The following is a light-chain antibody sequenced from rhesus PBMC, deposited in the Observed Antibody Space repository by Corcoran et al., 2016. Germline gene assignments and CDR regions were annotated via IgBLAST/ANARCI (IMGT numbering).Light chain of an antibody. Sequence: DIQMTQSPSSLSASVGDRVTITCRASQGITNDLAWYQQKPGKTPKLLIYEASRLQSGIPSRFSGSGSGTDFTITISSLQSEDVATYNCQHYYSLPSTFGQGTKVEIK. CDR3: QHYYSLPST. V-gene: IGKV1-21*01. CDR2: EAS. J-gene: IGKJ1*01. CDR1: QGITND.